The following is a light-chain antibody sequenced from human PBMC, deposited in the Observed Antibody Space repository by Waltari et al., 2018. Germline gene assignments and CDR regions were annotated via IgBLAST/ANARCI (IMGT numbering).Light chain of an antibody. J-gene: IGLJ1*01. V-gene: IGLV2-8*01. CDR1: SSALGGYNY. Sequence: QSALTQPPSASGSPGQSVTISCTGTSSALGGYNYVPWYQQHPGKAPKLMIFEVSKRPSGVPDRFSGSKSGNTASLTVSGLQAEDEADYYCSSYAGSNNYVFGTGTKVTVL. CDR2: EVS. CDR3: SSYAGSNNYV.